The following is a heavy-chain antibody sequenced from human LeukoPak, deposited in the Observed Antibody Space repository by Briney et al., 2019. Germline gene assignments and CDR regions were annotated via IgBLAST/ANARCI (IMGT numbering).Heavy chain of an antibody. CDR3: AKAGTQQWLLFVGVY. J-gene: IGHJ4*02. Sequence: GGSLRLSCAASGVTFSTYGMLWVRQAPGQGPEWVALIRYDGSNKYYADSVKGRFTISRDNSKNTLYLQMNSLRVEDTAMYYCAKAGTQQWLLFVGVYWGQGALVTASS. CDR1: GVTFSTYG. D-gene: IGHD6-19*01. V-gene: IGHV3-30*02. CDR2: IRYDGSNK.